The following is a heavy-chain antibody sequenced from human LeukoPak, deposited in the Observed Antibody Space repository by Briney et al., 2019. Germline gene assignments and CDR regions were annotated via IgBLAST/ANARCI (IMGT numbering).Heavy chain of an antibody. CDR2: LGRSGENR. CDR3: VKDRPCETCMPMDA. J-gene: IGHJ6*02. CDR1: GCTFSDYS. D-gene: IGHD2-2*01. V-gene: IGHV3-23*01. Sequence: GGSLGVCCAASGCTFSDYSMSWVRQAPGKGLEWVSGLGRSGENRYYATSVRGRFSISRDNSKDTVYLQMNSLRAEDTAIYYCVKDRPCETCMPMDAWGQGTTVTVSS.